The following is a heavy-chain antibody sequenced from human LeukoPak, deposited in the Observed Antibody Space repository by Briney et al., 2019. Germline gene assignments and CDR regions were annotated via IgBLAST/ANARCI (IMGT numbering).Heavy chain of an antibody. CDR1: GFTFSSYA. CDR3: AKGELRYFDWLFDAFDI. V-gene: IGHV3-23*01. Sequence: GGFLRLSCAASGFTFSSYAMSWVRQAPGKGLEWVSAISGSGGSTYYADSVKGRFTISRDNSKNTLYLQMNSLRAEDTAVYYCAKGELRYFDWLFDAFDIWGQGTMVTVSS. J-gene: IGHJ3*02. CDR2: ISGSGGST. D-gene: IGHD3-9*01.